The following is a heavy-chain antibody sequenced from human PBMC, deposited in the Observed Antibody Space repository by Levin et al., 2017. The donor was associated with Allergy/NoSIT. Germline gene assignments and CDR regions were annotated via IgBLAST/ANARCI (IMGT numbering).Heavy chain of an antibody. CDR3: AREDGSTFDF. Sequence: SQTLSLTCTVSGGSISGGGYHRTWTRQHPEKGLEWIGYIYYSGSTFYNPSLKSRLMISVDTSKNQFSLNVSSVTAADTAVYYCAREDGSTFDFWGQRALVTVAS. D-gene: IGHD2-2*03. V-gene: IGHV4-31*03. CDR2: IYYSGST. J-gene: IGHJ4*02. CDR1: GGSISGGGYH.